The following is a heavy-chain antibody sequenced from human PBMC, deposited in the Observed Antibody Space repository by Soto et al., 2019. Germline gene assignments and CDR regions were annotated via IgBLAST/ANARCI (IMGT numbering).Heavy chain of an antibody. J-gene: IGHJ4*02. CDR2: INPNSDGT. D-gene: IGHD3-22*01. CDR3: AIGYHYAGSAYSYGYYFDY. Sequence: ASVKVSCKASGYTITGYYMHWVRQASGQGLEWMGWINPNSDGTNYAQKFQGRVTMTRDTSISTACMELSRLTSDDTAVYYCAIGYHYAGSAYSYGYYFDYWRQRTMVAVSS. CDR1: GYTITGYY. V-gene: IGHV1-2*02.